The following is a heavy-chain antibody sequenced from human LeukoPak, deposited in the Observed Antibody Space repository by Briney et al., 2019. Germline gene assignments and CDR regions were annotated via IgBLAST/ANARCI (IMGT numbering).Heavy chain of an antibody. CDR3: VRVGRSRSYFL. D-gene: IGHD3-10*01. J-gene: IGHJ4*02. CDR1: GFTFSNYW. Sequence: GGSLRLSCAASGFTFSNYWMHWLRQAPGKGLVWVSRINTDGSNTTYADSVKGRFTSSGDDAKNTLYLEMNSLTAEYTAMYYCVRVGRSRSYFLGGQGTLVTVSS. CDR2: INTDGSNT. V-gene: IGHV3-74*01.